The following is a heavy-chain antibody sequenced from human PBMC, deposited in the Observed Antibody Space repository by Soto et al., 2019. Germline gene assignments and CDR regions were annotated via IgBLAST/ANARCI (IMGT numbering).Heavy chain of an antibody. CDR1: GFTFSDSV. D-gene: IGHD3-3*01. Sequence: GGSLRLSCAASGFTFSDSVMSWVRQASGKGLEWVGRIKSKTDGGTTDYAAPVKGRFTISRDDSKNTLYLQMNSLKTEDTAVYYCTTLSITIFGVVLMDVWGQGTTVTVSS. CDR2: IKSKTDGGTT. V-gene: IGHV3-15*07. J-gene: IGHJ6*02. CDR3: TTLSITIFGVVLMDV.